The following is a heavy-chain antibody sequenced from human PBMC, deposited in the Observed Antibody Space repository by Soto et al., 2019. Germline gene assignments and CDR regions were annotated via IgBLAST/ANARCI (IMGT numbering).Heavy chain of an antibody. D-gene: IGHD6-13*01. CDR1: GGSISSNY. V-gene: IGHV4-59*01. CDR3: ARYRREAVAGYTLDN. CDR2: VYNSGST. Sequence: ASETLSLTCTVSGGSISSNYWTWIRQPPGKGLEWIGYVYNSGSTNYNPSLKSRVTISGDTSKSQFSLKVNSMTAADTAVYYCARYRREAVAGYTLDNWGQG. J-gene: IGHJ4*02.